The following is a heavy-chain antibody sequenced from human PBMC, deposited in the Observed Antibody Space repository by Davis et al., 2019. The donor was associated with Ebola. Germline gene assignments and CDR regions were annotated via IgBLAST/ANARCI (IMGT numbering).Heavy chain of an antibody. Sequence: SETLSLTCTVSGGSISSSNSYWGWIRQPPGKGLEWIGTIYFSGNIYYNPSLKSRVTISVDTSKNQFSLNLRSVTAADTAVYYCARHYGSEYFDYWGQGTLVSVSS. CDR3: ARHYGSEYFDY. J-gene: IGHJ4*02. D-gene: IGHD3-10*01. V-gene: IGHV4-39*01. CDR1: GGSISSSNSY. CDR2: IYFSGNI.